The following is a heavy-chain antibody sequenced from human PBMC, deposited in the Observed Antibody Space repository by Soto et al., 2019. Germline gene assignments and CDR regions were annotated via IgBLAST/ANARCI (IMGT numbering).Heavy chain of an antibody. CDR2: IYYSGST. J-gene: IGHJ3*02. CDR1: GGSISSSSYY. V-gene: IGHV4-39*01. D-gene: IGHD3-22*01. Sequence: PSETLSLTCTVSGGSISSSSYYWGWIRQPPGKGLEWIGSIYYSGSTYYNPSLKSRVTISVDTSKNQFSLKLSSVTAADTAVYYCARHYYDSSGYYRLIAFDIWGQATMVTV. CDR3: ARHYYDSSGYYRLIAFDI.